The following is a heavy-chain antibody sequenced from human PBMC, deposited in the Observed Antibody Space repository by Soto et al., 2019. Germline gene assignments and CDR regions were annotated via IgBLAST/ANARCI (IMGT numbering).Heavy chain of an antibody. CDR3: ARDPNEVSGGGYGLDV. Sequence: TSETLSLTCAVASGSSSSSNWWSWVRQPPGKGLEWIGEIYHSGSTNYNPSLQSRLSISVDTSKNQFSLKLNSVTAADTAVYYCARDPNEVSGGGYGLDVWGLGTSVTVSS. J-gene: IGHJ6*02. D-gene: IGHD1-1*01. CDR1: SGSSSSSNW. V-gene: IGHV4-4*02. CDR2: IYHSGST.